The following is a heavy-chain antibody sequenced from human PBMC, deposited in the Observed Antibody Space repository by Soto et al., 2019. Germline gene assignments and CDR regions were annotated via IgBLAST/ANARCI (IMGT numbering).Heavy chain of an antibody. CDR3: AKDYWVAVAGRGVGLFDY. J-gene: IGHJ4*02. CDR1: GFTFSSYA. V-gene: IGHV3-23*01. D-gene: IGHD6-19*01. CDR2: ISGSGGST. Sequence: EVQLLESGGGLVQPGGSLRLSCAASGFTFSSYAMSWVRQAPGKGLEWVSAISGSGGSTYYADSVKGRFTISRDNSKNTLYLQMNSLRAEDTAVYYCAKDYWVAVAGRGVGLFDYWGQGTLVTVSS.